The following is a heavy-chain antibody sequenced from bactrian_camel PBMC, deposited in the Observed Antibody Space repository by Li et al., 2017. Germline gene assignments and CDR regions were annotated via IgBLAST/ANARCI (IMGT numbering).Heavy chain of an antibody. Sequence: QVQLVESGGGSVEAGGSLRLSCERSGYTGSDICMAWFRQAPGKEREGIASIYSGSDRYYVDSVKGRFAISQANAQNTVSLQMNSLKPDDTATYYCAADTWQTCTTAALSLGSMDYWGEGTQVTVS. CDR1: GYTGSDIC. D-gene: IGHD7*01. V-gene: IGHV3S53*01. J-gene: IGHJ7*01. CDR2: IYSGSDR.